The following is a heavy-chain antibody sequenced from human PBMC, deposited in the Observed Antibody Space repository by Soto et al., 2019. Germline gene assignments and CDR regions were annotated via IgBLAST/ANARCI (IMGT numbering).Heavy chain of an antibody. V-gene: IGHV3-23*01. J-gene: IGHJ4*02. CDR1: GFTFISYA. CDR2: ISGSGGST. Sequence: EVQLLESGGGLVQPGGSLRLSCAASGFTFISYAMSWVRQAPGKGLEWVSAISGSGGSTYYADSVKGRFTIARDNSKNALYLQMNSLRAEDTAVYYCAKDGLRTFDYWGQGTLVTVSS. CDR3: AKDGLRTFDY.